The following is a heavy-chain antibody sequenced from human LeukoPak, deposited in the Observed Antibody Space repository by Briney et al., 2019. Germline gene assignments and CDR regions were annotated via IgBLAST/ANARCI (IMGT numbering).Heavy chain of an antibody. CDR2: IIPIFGTA. V-gene: IGHV1-69*06. CDR1: GGTFSSYA. Sequence: SVKVSCKASGGTFSSYAISWVRQAPGQGLEWMGGIIPIFGTANYAQKFQGRVTITADKSTSTAYMELSSLGSEDTAVYYCATSPSDIVVVPDREPYYYGMDVWGKGTTVTVSS. CDR3: ATSPSDIVVVPDREPYYYGMDV. D-gene: IGHD2-2*01. J-gene: IGHJ6*04.